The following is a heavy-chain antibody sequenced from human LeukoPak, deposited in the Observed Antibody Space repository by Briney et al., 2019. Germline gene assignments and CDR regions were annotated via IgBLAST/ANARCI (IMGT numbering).Heavy chain of an antibody. D-gene: IGHD6-6*01. CDR3: ARERSSSRRDYYYYMDV. V-gene: IGHV4-59*12. Sequence: SETLSLTCTVSGGSISSYYWSWIRQPPGKGLEWIGYIYYSGSTNYNPSLKSRVTISVDTSKNQFSLKLSSVTAADTAVYYCARERSSSRRDYYYYMDVWGKGTTVTVSS. J-gene: IGHJ6*03. CDR2: IYYSGST. CDR1: GGSISSYY.